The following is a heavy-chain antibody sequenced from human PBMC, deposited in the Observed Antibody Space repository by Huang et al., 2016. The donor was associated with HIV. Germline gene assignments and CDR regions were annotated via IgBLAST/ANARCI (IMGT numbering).Heavy chain of an antibody. CDR2: IYYSGGT. CDR3: ARHKGSSPFYFDY. V-gene: IGHV4-39*01. D-gene: IGHD1-26*01. CDR1: GGSISSSSYY. Sequence: QLQLQESGPGLVKPSETLSLTCTVSGGSISSSSYYWGWIRQPPGKGLEWIGSIYYSGGTYYNPSRKSRVTISVDTSKNQFSLKLSSVTAADTAVYYCARHKGSSPFYFDYWGQGTLVTVSS. J-gene: IGHJ4*02.